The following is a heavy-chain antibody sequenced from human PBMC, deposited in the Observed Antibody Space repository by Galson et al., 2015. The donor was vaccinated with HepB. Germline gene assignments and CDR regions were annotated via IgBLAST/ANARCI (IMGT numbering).Heavy chain of an antibody. CDR3: ARGGHIVVVTAMSAWHAFDI. Sequence: SLRLSCAASGFTFSSYWMSWVRQAPGKGLEWVANIKQDGSEKYYVDSVKGRFTISRDNAKNSLYLQMNSLKAEDTAVYYCARGGHIVVVTAMSAWHAFDIWGQGTMVTVSS. D-gene: IGHD2-21*02. V-gene: IGHV3-7*03. J-gene: IGHJ3*02. CDR2: IKQDGSEK. CDR1: GFTFSSYW.